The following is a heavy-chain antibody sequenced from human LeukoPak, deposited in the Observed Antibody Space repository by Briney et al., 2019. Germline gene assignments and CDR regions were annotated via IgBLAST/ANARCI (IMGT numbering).Heavy chain of an antibody. CDR2: IYYSGST. D-gene: IGHD5-24*01. CDR3: ARGDGYNSFDY. CDR1: GGSISSSSYY. V-gene: IGHV4-39*07. J-gene: IGHJ4*02. Sequence: PSETLSLTCTVSGGSISSSSYYWGWIRQPPGKGLEWIGSIYYSGSTYYNPSLKSRVTISVDTSKNQFSLKLSSVTAADTAVYYCARGDGYNSFDYWGQGTLVTVSS.